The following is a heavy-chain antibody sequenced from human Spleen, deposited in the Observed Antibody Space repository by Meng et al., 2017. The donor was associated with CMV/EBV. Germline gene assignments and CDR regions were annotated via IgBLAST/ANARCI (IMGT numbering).Heavy chain of an antibody. CDR2: IYYSGST. CDR3: ARIRPGVWYFDL. CDR1: GGSVSSGSYY. V-gene: IGHV4-61*01. Sequence: GSLRLSCTVSGGSVSSGSYYWSWIRQPPGKGLEWIGYIYYSGSTNYNPSLKSRVTISVDTSKNQFFLKLSSVTAADTAVYYCARIRPGVWYFDLWGRGTLVTVSS. J-gene: IGHJ2*01.